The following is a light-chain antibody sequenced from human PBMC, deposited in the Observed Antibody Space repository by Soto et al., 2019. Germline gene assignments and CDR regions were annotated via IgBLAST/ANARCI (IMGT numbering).Light chain of an antibody. V-gene: IGKV3-20*01. CDR1: QSVCSN. Sequence: EIVMTHSPATLSVSPWELPTLSFSASQSVCSNLAWYQQKPGQAPRLLIYGASSRATGIPDRFSGSGSGTDFTLNISRLEPEDFAVYYCKQYGSSPWTFGQGTKVDIK. J-gene: IGKJ1*01. CDR3: KQYGSSPWT. CDR2: GAS.